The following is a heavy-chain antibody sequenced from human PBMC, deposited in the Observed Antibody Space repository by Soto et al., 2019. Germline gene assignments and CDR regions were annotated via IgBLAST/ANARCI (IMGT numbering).Heavy chain of an antibody. CDR2: INPSGGST. V-gene: IGHV1-46*03. J-gene: IGHJ5*02. CDR3: ARVGLAAAGPNWFDP. D-gene: IGHD6-13*01. Sequence: ASVKVSCKASGYTFTSYYMHWVRQAPGQGLEWMGIINPSGGSTSYAQKFQGRVTMTRDTSTSTAYMELSSLRSEDTAVYYCARVGLAAAGPNWFDPWGQGTLVTVSS. CDR1: GYTFTSYY.